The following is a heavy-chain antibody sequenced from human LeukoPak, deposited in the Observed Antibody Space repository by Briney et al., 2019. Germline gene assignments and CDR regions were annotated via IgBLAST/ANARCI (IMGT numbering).Heavy chain of an antibody. D-gene: IGHD3-10*01. CDR1: GYAFTGYY. CDR3: ARGYVDYRGAPLLGYYMDV. J-gene: IGHJ6*03. Sequence: ASVKVSCKASGYAFTGYYLYWVRQAPGQGLEWMGWINPNIGDTSYAQKFQGRVTMTRDTSISTAYMELSRPRSVDTAVYYCARGYVDYRGAPLLGYYMDVWGKGPTVIVSS. CDR2: INPNIGDT. V-gene: IGHV1-2*02.